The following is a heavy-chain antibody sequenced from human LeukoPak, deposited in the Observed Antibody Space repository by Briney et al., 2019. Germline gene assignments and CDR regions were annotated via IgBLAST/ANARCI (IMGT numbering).Heavy chain of an antibody. J-gene: IGHJ4*02. D-gene: IGHD3-22*01. CDR1: GGTFSSYA. CDR2: IIPILGIA. V-gene: IGHV1-69*04. Sequence: GSSVTVSCKASGGTFSSYAISWVRQAPGQGLEWMGRIIPILGIANYAQKFQGRVTITADKSTSTAYMELSSLRSEDTAVYYCARGSSSGYYAAHFDYWGQGTLVTVSS. CDR3: ARGSSSGYYAAHFDY.